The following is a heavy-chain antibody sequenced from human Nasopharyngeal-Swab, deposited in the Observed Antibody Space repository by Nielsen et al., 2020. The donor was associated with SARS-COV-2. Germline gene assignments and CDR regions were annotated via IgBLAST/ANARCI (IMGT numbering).Heavy chain of an antibody. CDR1: GFTFDDYA. D-gene: IGHD3-10*01. CDR2: ISWNSRRI. J-gene: IGHJ3*02. CDR3: AKVYSGMGFGIPGPFDI. Sequence: SLKISCAASGFTFDDYAMHWVRQVPGKGLEWVSGISWNSRRIGYADSVKGRFTISRDNAKNSLYLQMNSLRAEDTALYYCAKVYSGMGFGIPGPFDIWGQGTMVTVSS. V-gene: IGHV3-9*01.